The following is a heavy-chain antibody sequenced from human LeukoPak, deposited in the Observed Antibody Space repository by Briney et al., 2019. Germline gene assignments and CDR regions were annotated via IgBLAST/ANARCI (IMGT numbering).Heavy chain of an antibody. CDR3: ARRYSSSWYENYYYYGMDV. CDR1: GGSFSGYY. J-gene: IGHJ6*04. CDR2: XXXSGST. Sequence: SETLSLTCAVYGGSFSGYYWSWIRQPPGKGLXXXXXXXXSGSTNYNPSLKSRVTISVDTSKNQFSLKLSSVTAADTAVYYCARRYSSSWYENYYYYGMDVWGKGTTVTVSS. V-gene: IGHV4-34*01. D-gene: IGHD6-13*01.